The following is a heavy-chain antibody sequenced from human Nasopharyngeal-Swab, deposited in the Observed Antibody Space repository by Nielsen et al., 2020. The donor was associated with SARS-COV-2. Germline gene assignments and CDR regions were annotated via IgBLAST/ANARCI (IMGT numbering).Heavy chain of an antibody. CDR2: IWYDGGNK. CDR1: GFTFSSYG. V-gene: IGHV3-33*01. Sequence: GESLKISCAASGFTFSSYGMHWVRQAPGKGLEWVAVIWYDGGNKYYADSVKGRFTISRDNSKNTLYLQMNSLRAEDTAVYYCAREVGDYATYFDYWGQGTLVTVSS. J-gene: IGHJ4*02. D-gene: IGHD4-17*01. CDR3: AREVGDYATYFDY.